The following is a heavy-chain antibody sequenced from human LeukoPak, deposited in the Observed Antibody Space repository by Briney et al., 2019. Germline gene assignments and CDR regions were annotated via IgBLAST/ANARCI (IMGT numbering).Heavy chain of an antibody. CDR3: ASGATNTRALDY. CDR1: GLPFSSYW. J-gene: IGHJ4*02. Sequence: GGSLTLSCAASGLPFSSYWMHWVRHAPGKGLVWVLLVSSGRNNTNYADYGKGRFSISRYNNNNTLYLQMNSLRAEDTAVYYCASGATNTRALDYWGGGGLVTVVS. V-gene: IGHV3-74*01. D-gene: IGHD1/OR15-1a*01. CDR2: VSSGRNNT.